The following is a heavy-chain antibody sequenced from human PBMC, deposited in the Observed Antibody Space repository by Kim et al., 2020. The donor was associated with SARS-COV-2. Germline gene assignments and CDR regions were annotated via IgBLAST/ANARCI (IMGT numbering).Heavy chain of an antibody. D-gene: IGHD3-10*01. CDR3: AKAILYLPQVYYYYGMDV. J-gene: IGHJ6*02. Sequence: KGRFTISRDNSKNTLYLQMNSLRAEDTAVYYCAKAILYLPQVYYYYGMDVWGQGTTVTVSS. V-gene: IGHV3-23*01.